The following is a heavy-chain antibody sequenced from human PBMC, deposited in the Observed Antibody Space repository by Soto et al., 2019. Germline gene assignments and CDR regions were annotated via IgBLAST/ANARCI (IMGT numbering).Heavy chain of an antibody. Sequence: PSETLSLTCTVSGGSISSYYWSWIRQPPGKGLEWIGYIYYSGSTHYNPSLKSRVTISVDTSKNQFSLKLSSVTAADTAVYYCARDIPGNDNWFALSAQGTLVTVSS. CDR3: ARDIPGNDNWFAL. CDR1: GGSISSYY. V-gene: IGHV4-59*01. D-gene: IGHD2-21*01. J-gene: IGHJ5*02. CDR2: IYYSGST.